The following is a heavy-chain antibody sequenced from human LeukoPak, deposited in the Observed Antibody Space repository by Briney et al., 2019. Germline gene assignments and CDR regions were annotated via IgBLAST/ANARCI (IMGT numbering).Heavy chain of an antibody. CDR3: ARGFAAGTGITEGAWDYYYYYMDV. D-gene: IGHD6-13*01. J-gene: IGHJ6*03. CDR2: IIPIFDTA. Sequence: SVKVSCKASGGTFSSYTVAWVRQAPGQGLEWMGGIIPIFDTAKYAQKFQGRVTITTDESTSTAYMELSSLRSEDTAVYYCARGFAAGTGITEGAWDYYYYYMDVWGKGTTVTVSS. CDR1: GGTFSSYT. V-gene: IGHV1-69*05.